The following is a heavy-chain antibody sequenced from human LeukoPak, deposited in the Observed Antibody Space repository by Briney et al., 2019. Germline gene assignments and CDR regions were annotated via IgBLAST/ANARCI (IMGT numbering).Heavy chain of an antibody. V-gene: IGHV4-39*07. CDR3: ARGRCSGGSCYYHNWFDP. CDR1: GGSVSSGSYY. D-gene: IGHD2-15*01. CDR2: IYYSGST. J-gene: IGHJ5*02. Sequence: SETLSLTCTVSGGSVSSGSYYWGWIRQPPGKGLEWIGNIYYSGSTNYNPSLKSRVTISVDASKNQFSLKLSSVTAADTAVYYCARGRCSGGSCYYHNWFDPWGQGTLVTVSS.